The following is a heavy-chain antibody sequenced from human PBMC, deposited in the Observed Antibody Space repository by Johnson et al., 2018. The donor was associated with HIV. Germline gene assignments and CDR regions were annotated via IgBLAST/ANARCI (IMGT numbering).Heavy chain of an antibody. J-gene: IGHJ3*02. CDR2: INWNGGRT. CDR3: LRCVGVYGYDECDAFDI. V-gene: IGHV3-20*04. Sequence: VQLVESGGGVVRPGGSLRLSCAASGFTFDDHGMSWVRQGSGKGLEWVSGINWNGGRTGYADSVQGRFTISRDNAKKSLYLQMNSLRAEDTALYYCLRCVGVYGYDECDAFDIWGQGTMVTISS. D-gene: IGHD5-18*01. CDR1: GFTFDDHG.